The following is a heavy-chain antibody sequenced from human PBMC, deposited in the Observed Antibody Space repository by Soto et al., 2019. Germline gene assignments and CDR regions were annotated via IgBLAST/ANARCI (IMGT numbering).Heavy chain of an antibody. D-gene: IGHD3-22*01. CDR2: ISYDGSNK. CDR1: GFTFSSYA. V-gene: IGHV3-30-3*01. J-gene: IGHJ4*02. CDR3: ARDAVEYDSSGYFDY. Sequence: ESGGGVVQPGRSLRLSCAASGFTFSSYAMHWVRQAPGKGLEWVAVISYDGSNKYYADSVKGRFTISRDNSKNTLYLQMNSLRAEDTAVYYCARDAVEYDSSGYFDYWGQGTLVTVSS.